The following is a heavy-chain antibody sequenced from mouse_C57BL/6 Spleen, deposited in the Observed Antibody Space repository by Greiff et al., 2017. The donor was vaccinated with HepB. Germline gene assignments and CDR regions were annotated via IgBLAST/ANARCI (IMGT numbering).Heavy chain of an antibody. Sequence: QVQLKQSGAELARPGASVKLSCKASGYTFTSYGISWVKQRTGQGLEWIGEIYPRSGNTYYNEKFKGKATLTADKSSSTAYMELRSLTSEDSAVYFCARDDGYYEAMDYWGQGTSVTVSS. CDR2: IYPRSGNT. CDR1: GYTFTSYG. CDR3: ARDDGYYEAMDY. J-gene: IGHJ4*01. D-gene: IGHD2-3*01. V-gene: IGHV1-81*01.